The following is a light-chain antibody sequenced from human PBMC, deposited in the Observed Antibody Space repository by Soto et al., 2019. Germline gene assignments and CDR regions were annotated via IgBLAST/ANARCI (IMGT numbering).Light chain of an antibody. Sequence: AIQLTQSPSSLSASVGDRVTITCRASHYIYNYLSWYQQKPGKAPKLLIYDASSLQSGVPPRFSGSGSGTDFTLTISSLQSEDSAVYYCHQYNSWPRGTFGPGTKVDIK. CDR3: HQYNSWPRGT. CDR2: DAS. V-gene: IGKV1-13*02. CDR1: HYIYNY. J-gene: IGKJ3*01.